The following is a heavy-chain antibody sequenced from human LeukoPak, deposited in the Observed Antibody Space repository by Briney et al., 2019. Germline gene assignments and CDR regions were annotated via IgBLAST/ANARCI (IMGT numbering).Heavy chain of an antibody. D-gene: IGHD3-9*01. Sequence: GGSLRLSCAASGFTFSSYAMSWVRQAPGKGLEWVSAISGSGGSTYYADSVKGRFTISRDNSKNTLYLQMNSLRAEDTAVYYCAKTPIDDILTGYYKGLYYYYYMDVWGKGTTVTVSS. CDR2: ISGSGGST. CDR1: GFTFSSYA. CDR3: AKTPIDDILTGYYKGLYYYYYMDV. V-gene: IGHV3-23*01. J-gene: IGHJ6*03.